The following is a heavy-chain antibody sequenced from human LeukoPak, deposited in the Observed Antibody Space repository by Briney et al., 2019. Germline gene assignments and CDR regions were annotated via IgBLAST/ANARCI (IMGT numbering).Heavy chain of an antibody. CDR3: ARALGYDYVWGSYRYVDY. D-gene: IGHD3-16*02. J-gene: IGHJ4*02. V-gene: IGHV1-18*01. CDR2: ISAYNGNT. Sequence: GASVKVSCKASGYTFTSYGISWVRQAPGQGLEWMGWISAYNGNTNYAQKLQGRVTMTTDTSTSTAYMELRSLRSDDTAVYYCARALGYDYVWGSYRYVDYWGQETLVTVSS. CDR1: GYTFTSYG.